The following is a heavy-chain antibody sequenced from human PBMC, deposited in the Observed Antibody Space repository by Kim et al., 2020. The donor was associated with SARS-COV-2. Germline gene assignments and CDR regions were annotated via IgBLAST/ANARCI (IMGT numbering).Heavy chain of an antibody. D-gene: IGHD2-15*01. V-gene: IGHV7-4-1*02. J-gene: IGHJ4*02. Sequence: ASVKVSCKASGYTFTSYAMNWVRQAPGQGLEWMGWINTNTGNPTYAQGFTGRFVFSLDTSVSTAYLQISSLKAEDTAVYYCARGPYCSGGSCYVRKAPGDYWGQGTLVTVSS. CDR1: GYTFTSYA. CDR2: INTNTGNP. CDR3: ARGPYCSGGSCYVRKAPGDY.